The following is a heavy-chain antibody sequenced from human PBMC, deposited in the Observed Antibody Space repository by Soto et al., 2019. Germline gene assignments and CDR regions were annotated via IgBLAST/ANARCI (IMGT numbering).Heavy chain of an antibody. CDR1: GFTFSSYA. J-gene: IGHJ6*02. Sequence: GSLRLSCAASGFTFSSYAMSWVRQAPGKGLEWVSAISGSGGSTYYADSVKGRFTISRDNSKNTLYLQMNSLGAEDTAVYYCAKRGYYDFWSGREYYYYGMDVWGQGTTVTVSS. V-gene: IGHV3-23*01. D-gene: IGHD3-3*01. CDR2: ISGSGGST. CDR3: AKRGYYDFWSGREYYYYGMDV.